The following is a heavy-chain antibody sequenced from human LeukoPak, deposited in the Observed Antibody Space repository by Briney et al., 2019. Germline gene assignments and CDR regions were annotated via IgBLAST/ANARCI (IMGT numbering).Heavy chain of an antibody. CDR3: ARVHSSGYYYAY. CDR2: INPNSGGT. Sequence: ASVKVSCKASGYTFTGYYMHWVRQAPGQGLEWMGWINPNSGGTNYAQKFQGRVTMTRDTSISTAYMELSRLRSDDTAVYCCARVHSSGYYYAYWGQGTLVTVSS. J-gene: IGHJ4*02. V-gene: IGHV1-2*02. D-gene: IGHD3-22*01. CDR1: GYTFTGYY.